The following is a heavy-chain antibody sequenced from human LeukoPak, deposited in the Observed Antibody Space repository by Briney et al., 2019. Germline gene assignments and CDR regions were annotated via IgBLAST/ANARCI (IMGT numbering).Heavy chain of an antibody. Sequence: SETLSLTCTVSGGSISSYYWSWIRQPPGKGLEWIGYIYYSGSTNYNPSLKSRVTISVDTSKNQFSLKLSSVTAADTAVYYCARAPVYDFWSGYSHYYYYMDVWGKGTTVTVSS. CDR1: GGSISSYY. D-gene: IGHD3-3*01. V-gene: IGHV4-59*01. CDR2: IYYSGST. CDR3: ARAPVYDFWSGYSHYYYYMDV. J-gene: IGHJ6*03.